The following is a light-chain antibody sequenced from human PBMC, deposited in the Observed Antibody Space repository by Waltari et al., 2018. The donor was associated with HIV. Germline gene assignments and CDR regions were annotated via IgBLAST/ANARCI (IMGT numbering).Light chain of an antibody. V-gene: IGKV3-20*01. CDR1: QGINSNH. CDR3: QQYGSGYT. J-gene: IGKJ2*01. Sequence: EIALPHSPATLSLSPRETAVLSCRASQGINSNHLAWYPQKPGQAPSPPVYGAASRVPGIPYRFIGYGAGTDFTLTIGGLEPEDFAIYYCQQYGSGYTFGQGTRLDNK. CDR2: GAA.